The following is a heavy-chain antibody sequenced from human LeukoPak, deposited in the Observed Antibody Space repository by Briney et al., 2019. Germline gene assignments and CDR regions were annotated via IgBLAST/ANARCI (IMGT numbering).Heavy chain of an antibody. Sequence: GGSLRLSCAASGFTFSSYDMHWVRQATGKGLEWVSAIGTAGDTYYPDSVKGRFTISRDKSKNTLYLQMNSLRAEDTALFYCAARWGYNGFDIWGQGTMVAVSS. J-gene: IGHJ3*02. CDR3: AARWGYNGFDI. V-gene: IGHV3-13*01. D-gene: IGHD5-18*01. CDR1: GFTFSSYD. CDR2: IGTAGDT.